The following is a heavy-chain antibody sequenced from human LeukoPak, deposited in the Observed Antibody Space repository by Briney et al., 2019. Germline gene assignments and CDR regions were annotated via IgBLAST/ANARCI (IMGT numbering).Heavy chain of an antibody. CDR1: GYTFTNYA. Sequence: GASVKVSCKSSGYTFTNYAVSWLRQAPGQGLEWMGWISAYNYNTNYAQKFQGRLTMTTDPSTNTGYMELRSLRSDDTAVYYCARDDGLGYCSSMTWYVFDYWGQGTLVTVSS. CDR2: ISAYNYNT. CDR3: ARDDGLGYCSSMTWYVFDY. V-gene: IGHV1-18*01. D-gene: IGHD2-2*01. J-gene: IGHJ4*02.